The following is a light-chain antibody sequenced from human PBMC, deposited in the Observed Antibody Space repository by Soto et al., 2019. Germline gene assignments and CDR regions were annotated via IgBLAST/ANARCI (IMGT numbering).Light chain of an antibody. J-gene: IGKJ2*02. CDR3: QQRSNWPST. CDR2: DAS. CDR1: QSVSSY. V-gene: IGKV3-11*01. Sequence: EIVLTQSPATLSLSPGERATLSCRASQSVSSYLAWYQQKPGQAPRLLIYDASNRATGIPARFSGSGSGTDCTLTISSLEPEDFAVYYCQQRSNWPSTFGQGTKLESK.